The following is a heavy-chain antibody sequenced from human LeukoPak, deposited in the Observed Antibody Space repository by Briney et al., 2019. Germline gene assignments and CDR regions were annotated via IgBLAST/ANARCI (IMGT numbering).Heavy chain of an antibody. CDR3: AKSSSNYFYYMDV. D-gene: IGHD6-6*01. J-gene: IGHJ6*03. V-gene: IGHV3-23*01. Sequence: GGSLRLSCAASGFTFSTYAMSWARQAPGKGLEWVSAITGTGGSTDYADSVKGRFTISRDNSKNTLYLEMNSLRAEDTAVYYCAKSSSNYFYYMDVWGKGTTVTVSS. CDR1: GFTFSTYA. CDR2: ITGTGGST.